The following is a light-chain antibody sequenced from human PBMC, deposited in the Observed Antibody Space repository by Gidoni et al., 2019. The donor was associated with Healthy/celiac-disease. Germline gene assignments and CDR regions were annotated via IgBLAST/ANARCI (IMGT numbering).Light chain of an antibody. CDR1: SSDVGGYNY. CDR3: SSYTSSSTRV. CDR2: DVS. J-gene: IGLJ2*01. V-gene: IGLV2-14*04. Sequence: ITISCTGTSSDVGGYNYVSWYQQHPGKAPKLMIYDVSNRPSGVSNRFSGSKSGNTASLTISGLQAEDEADYYCSSYTSSSTRVFGGGTKLTVL.